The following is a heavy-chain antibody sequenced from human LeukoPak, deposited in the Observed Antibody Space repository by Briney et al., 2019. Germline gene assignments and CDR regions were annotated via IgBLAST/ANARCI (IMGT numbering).Heavy chain of an antibody. CDR1: GGSISSSSYY. CDR3: AGYDRDGYNEEAFDI. CDR2: IYYSGST. Sequence: SETLSLTCTVSGGSISSSSYYWGWIRQPPGKGLEWIGSIYYSGSTYYNPSLKSRVTISVDTSKNQFSLKLSSVTAADTAVYYCAGYDRDGYNEEAFDIWGQGTMVTVSS. V-gene: IGHV4-39*01. J-gene: IGHJ3*02. D-gene: IGHD5-24*01.